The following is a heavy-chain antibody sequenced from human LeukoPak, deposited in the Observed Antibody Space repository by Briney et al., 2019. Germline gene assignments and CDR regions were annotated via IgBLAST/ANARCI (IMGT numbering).Heavy chain of an antibody. V-gene: IGHV5-51*01. CDR1: GYTFTSCW. D-gene: IGHD6-19*01. CDR2: IYPGDSDA. Sequence: GESLKISCKGSGYTFTSCWIGWVRQMPGKGLEWMGIIYPGDSDARYSPSFQGQVTISADMSISTAYLQWSSLKASDTAMYYCAGTDSCNSGWYGAFDFWGHGTMVTVSS. CDR3: AGTDSCNSGWYGAFDF. J-gene: IGHJ3*01.